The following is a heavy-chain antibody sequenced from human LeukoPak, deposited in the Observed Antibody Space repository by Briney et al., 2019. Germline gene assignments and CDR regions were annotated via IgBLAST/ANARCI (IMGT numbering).Heavy chain of an antibody. CDR1: GGSISSYY. D-gene: IGHD3-10*01. CDR2: IYYSGST. CDR3: ARADYYGSGNNWFDP. J-gene: IGHJ5*02. Sequence: PSETLSLTCTVSGGSISSYYWSWIRQPPGKGLEWIGYIYYSGSTNYNPSLKSRVTISVDTSKNQFSLKLSSLTAAGTAVYYCARADYYGSGNNWFDPWGQGTLVTVSS. V-gene: IGHV4-59*01.